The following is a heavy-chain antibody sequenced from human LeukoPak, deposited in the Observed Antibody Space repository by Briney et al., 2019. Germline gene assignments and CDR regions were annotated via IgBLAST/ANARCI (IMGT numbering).Heavy chain of an antibody. D-gene: IGHD5-18*01. CDR1: GFTFSSYA. CDR3: AREAGYSYGHGWYYFDY. J-gene: IGHJ4*02. Sequence: GGSLRLSCAASGFTFSSYAMSWVRQAPGKGLEWVSAISGSGGSTYYADSAKGRFTISRHNSKNTLYLQMNSLRAEDTAVYYCAREAGYSYGHGWYYFDYWGQGTLVTVSS. V-gene: IGHV3-23*01. CDR2: ISGSGGST.